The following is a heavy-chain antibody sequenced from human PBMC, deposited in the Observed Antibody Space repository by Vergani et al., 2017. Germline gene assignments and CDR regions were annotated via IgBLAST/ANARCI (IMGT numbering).Heavy chain of an antibody. Sequence: QVQLVQSGAEVKKPGASVKVSCKASGYTFTGYYMHGLRQAPGQGLEWMGWINPNSGGTNYAQKFQGRVTMTRDTSISTADMELSRLRSDDTAVYYCARCPGFDGANWGDYWGQGTLVTVSS. J-gene: IGHJ4*02. D-gene: IGHD7-27*01. CDR2: INPNSGGT. CDR1: GYTFTGYY. V-gene: IGHV1-2*02. CDR3: ARCPGFDGANWGDY.